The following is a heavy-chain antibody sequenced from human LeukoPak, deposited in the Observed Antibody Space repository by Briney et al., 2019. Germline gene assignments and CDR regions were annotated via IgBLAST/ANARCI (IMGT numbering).Heavy chain of an antibody. CDR1: GSSFSSYA. D-gene: IGHD1-26*01. Sequence: GGSLRLSCAASGSSFSSYAMSWVRQAPGKGLEWVSAISGGGGSTYYVDSVKGRFTISRDNSKNTLYLQMNSLRAGDTAVYYCAKDRVWENDAFDIWGQGTTVTVSS. CDR2: ISGGGGST. J-gene: IGHJ3*02. CDR3: AKDRVWENDAFDI. V-gene: IGHV3-23*01.